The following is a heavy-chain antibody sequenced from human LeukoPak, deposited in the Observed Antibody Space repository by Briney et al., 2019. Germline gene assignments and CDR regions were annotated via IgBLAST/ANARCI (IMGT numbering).Heavy chain of an antibody. V-gene: IGHV3-73*01. CDR3: INYDSSGYFPYFGY. D-gene: IGHD3-22*01. Sequence: PGGSLKLSCAASGFTFSGSAMHWVRQDSGKGLEWVGRIRSKANSYATAYAASVKGRFTISRDDSKNTAYLQMNSLKTEDTAVYYCINYDSSGYFPYFGYWGQGTLVTVSS. J-gene: IGHJ4*02. CDR2: IRSKANSYAT. CDR1: GFTFSGSA.